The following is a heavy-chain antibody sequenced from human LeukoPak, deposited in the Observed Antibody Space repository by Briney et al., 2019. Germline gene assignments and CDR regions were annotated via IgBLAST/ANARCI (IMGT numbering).Heavy chain of an antibody. CDR1: GYTFTRYA. D-gene: IGHD2-21*02. J-gene: IGHJ5*02. CDR2: ISAYNGKT. V-gene: IGHV1-18*01. Sequence: GSVKVSCKASGYTFTRYAISWVRQAPGHGREWMGWISAYNGKTNYAQKLQGRVTMTTDTSTSTAYMELRSLRSDDTAVYYCARVKCGGDCYWSWFDPWGQGTLVTVSP. CDR3: ARVKCGGDCYWSWFDP.